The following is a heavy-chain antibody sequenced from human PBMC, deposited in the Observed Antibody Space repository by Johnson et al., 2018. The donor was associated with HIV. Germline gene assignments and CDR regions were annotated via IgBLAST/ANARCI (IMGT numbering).Heavy chain of an antibody. CDR2: ISSSGSTI. CDR3: AKDPMVATPANAFDS. Sequence: EVQLVESGGGVVQPGRSLRLSCAASGFTFSSYAMHWVRQAPGKGLEWVSYISSSGSTIYYADSVKGRFTISRDNARNSLFLQMNSLRAEDTAVYYCAKDPMVATPANAFDSWGQGTMVTVSS. CDR1: GFTFSSYA. D-gene: IGHD5-12*01. V-gene: IGHV3-48*04. J-gene: IGHJ3*02.